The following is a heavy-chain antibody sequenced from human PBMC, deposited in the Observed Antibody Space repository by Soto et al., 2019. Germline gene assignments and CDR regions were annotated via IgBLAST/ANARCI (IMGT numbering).Heavy chain of an antibody. CDR3: ARVPDY. V-gene: IGHV4-30-2*01. CDR2: IYHSGST. CDR1: GGSISSGGYS. Sequence: PSETLSLTCAVSGGSISSGGYSWSWIRQPPGKGLEWIGYIYHSGSTYYNPSLKSRVTLSVDRSKNQFSLKLSSVTAADTAVYYCARVPDYWCQGILVTVSS. J-gene: IGHJ4*02. D-gene: IGHD2-2*01.